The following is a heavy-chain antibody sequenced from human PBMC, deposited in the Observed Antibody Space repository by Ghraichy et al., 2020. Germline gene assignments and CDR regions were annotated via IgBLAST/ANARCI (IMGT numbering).Heavy chain of an antibody. CDR1: GFTFSSYG. J-gene: IGHJ4*02. V-gene: IGHV3-30*18. CDR2: ISYDGSNK. D-gene: IGHD3-3*01. Sequence: GGSLRLSCAASGFTFSSYGMHWVRQAPGKGLEWVAIISYDGSNKYYADSVKGRFTISRDNSKNTLYLQMNSLRAEDTAVYYCAKASYFDFWNTYYDYWGQGTLLTVSS. CDR3: AKASYFDFWNTYYDY.